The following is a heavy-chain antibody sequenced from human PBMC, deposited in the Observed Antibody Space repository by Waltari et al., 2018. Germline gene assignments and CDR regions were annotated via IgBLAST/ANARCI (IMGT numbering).Heavy chain of an antibody. CDR1: GGSISSSSYY. Sequence: QLQLQESGPGLVKPSETLSLTCTVSGGSISSSSYYWGWIRQPPGKGLEWIGSIYYSGCTYYNPSLKSRVTISVDTSKNHFSRKLSSVTAADTAVYYCARGRAVQGVIIPFFDYWGQGTLVTVSS. CDR2: IYYSGCT. CDR3: ARGRAVQGVIIPFFDY. D-gene: IGHD3-10*02. V-gene: IGHV4-39*07. J-gene: IGHJ4*02.